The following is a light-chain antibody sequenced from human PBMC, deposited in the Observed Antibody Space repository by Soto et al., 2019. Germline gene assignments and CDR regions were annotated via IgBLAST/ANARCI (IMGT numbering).Light chain of an antibody. CDR3: QQYVSKTT. Sequence: EIVLTQSPGTLSLSPGERATLSCRASQSVSSKYLAWYQQKPGRAPRVLIYGTSIRASGVPERFSGGGSGTDFTLTITRLEPEDFAVYYCQQYVSKTTFGPGTKVDIK. CDR1: QSVSSKY. V-gene: IGKV3-20*01. J-gene: IGKJ3*01. CDR2: GTS.